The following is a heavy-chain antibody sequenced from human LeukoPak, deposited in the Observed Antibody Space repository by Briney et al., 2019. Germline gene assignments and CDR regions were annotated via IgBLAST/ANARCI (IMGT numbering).Heavy chain of an antibody. CDR3: AKADGSAWYRGDY. Sequence: GGSLRLSCTASGFTFSSYAMSWVRQAPGKGLEWVSAISGGGGTTYYADSVKGRFTISRDNSKNTLSLQMYSLRAEDTALYYCAKADGSAWYRGDYWGQGTLVTVSS. CDR1: GFTFSSYA. D-gene: IGHD6-19*01. V-gene: IGHV3-23*01. CDR2: ISGGGGTT. J-gene: IGHJ4*02.